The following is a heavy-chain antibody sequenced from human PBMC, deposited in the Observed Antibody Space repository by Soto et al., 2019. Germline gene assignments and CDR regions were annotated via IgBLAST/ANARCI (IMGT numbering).Heavy chain of an antibody. CDR3: ARSPGTVVAATSSYLYFDL. Sequence: QVQLVQSGAEVKKPGSSVKVSCKASGGTFSSYTISWVRQAPGQGLEWMGRIIPILGIANYAQKFQGRVTITADKSTSTAYKELSSLRTEETAVYYRARSPGTVVAATSSYLYFDLWGRGTLVTVSS. J-gene: IGHJ2*01. D-gene: IGHD2-15*01. V-gene: IGHV1-69*02. CDR1: GGTFSSYT. CDR2: IIPILGIA.